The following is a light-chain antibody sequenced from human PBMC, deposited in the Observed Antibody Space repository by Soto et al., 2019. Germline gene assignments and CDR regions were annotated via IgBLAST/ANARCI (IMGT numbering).Light chain of an antibody. CDR1: QTLSKW. J-gene: IGKJ5*01. Sequence: DIQMTQSPSTLSATVGDRVTITCRASQTLSKWLAWYQQKPERPPKLLIYKASTLQSGVPSRFSGSGSGTDFTLTITRLEPEDSAVYFCQQYDVSPITFGLGTQREIK. CDR2: KAS. CDR3: QQYDVSPIT. V-gene: IGKV1-5*03.